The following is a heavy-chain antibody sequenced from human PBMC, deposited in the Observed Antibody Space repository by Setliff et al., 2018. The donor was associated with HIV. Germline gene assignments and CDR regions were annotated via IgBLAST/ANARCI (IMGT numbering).Heavy chain of an antibody. J-gene: IGHJ3*02. D-gene: IGHD1-7*01. CDR3: AADPQTGTTSYDAFDI. Sequence: SVQVSCKASGFTFTNSAVQWVRQARGQRLEWIGWIVVGSGNTNYAQKFQERVTITRDMSTSRAYMELSGLRTEDTAVYYCAADPQTGTTSYDAFDIWGQGTVVTVSS. CDR1: GFTFTNSA. CDR2: IVVGSGNT. V-gene: IGHV1-58*01.